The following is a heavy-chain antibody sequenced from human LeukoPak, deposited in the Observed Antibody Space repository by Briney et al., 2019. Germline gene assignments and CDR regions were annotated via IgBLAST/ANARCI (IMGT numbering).Heavy chain of an antibody. CDR1: GGSISSGSYY. J-gene: IGHJ5*02. D-gene: IGHD3-9*01. V-gene: IGHV4-39*07. Sequence: PSETLSLTCTVSGGSISSGSYYWGWIRQPPGKGLEWIGSIYYSGSTYYNPSLKSRVTISVDTSKNQFSLKLSSVTAADTAVYYCARGARYDVLTGYYAEDNCFDPWGQGVLVTVSS. CDR2: IYYSGST. CDR3: ARGARYDVLTGYYAEDNCFDP.